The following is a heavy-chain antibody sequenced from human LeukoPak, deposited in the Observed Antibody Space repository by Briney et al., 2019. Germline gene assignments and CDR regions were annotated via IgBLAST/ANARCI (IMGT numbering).Heavy chain of an antibody. CDR1: GGSFSGYY. V-gene: IGHV4-34*01. Sequence: SETLSLTCAVYGGSFSGYYWSWIRQPPGKGLEWIGEINHSGSTNYNPSLKSRVTISVDTSKNQFSLKLSSVTAADAAVYYCAATYYYDSSGYFYFDYWGQGTLVTVSS. CDR2: INHSGST. CDR3: AATYYYDSSGYFYFDY. D-gene: IGHD3-22*01. J-gene: IGHJ4*02.